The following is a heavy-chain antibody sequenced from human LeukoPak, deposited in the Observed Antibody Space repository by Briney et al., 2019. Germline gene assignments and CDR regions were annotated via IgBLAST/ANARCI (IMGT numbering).Heavy chain of an antibody. D-gene: IGHD3-3*01. CDR1: GGSFSDYY. V-gene: IGHV4-34*01. CDR3: ARAVYYDFWSGYYTPWYFGY. J-gene: IGHJ4*02. Sequence: SETLSLTCAVFGGSFSDYYWNWIRQPPGKGLEWIGEINHSGSTNYNPSLKSRVTISVDTSKNQFSLKLSSVTAADTAVYYCARAVYYDFWSGYYTPWYFGYWGQGTLVTVSS. CDR2: INHSGST.